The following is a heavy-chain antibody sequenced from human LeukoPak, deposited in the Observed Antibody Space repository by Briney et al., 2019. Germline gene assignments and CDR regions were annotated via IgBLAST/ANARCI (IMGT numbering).Heavy chain of an antibody. J-gene: IGHJ6*03. CDR3: ARTKFEYSSPPDYYYYYMDV. D-gene: IGHD6-6*01. V-gene: IGHV4-4*09. CDR2: IYTSGST. CDR1: GGSISSYY. Sequence: SETLSLTCTVSGGSISSYYWSWIRQPPGKGLEWIGYIYTSGSTNYNPSLKSRVTISVDTSKNQFSLKLSSVTAADTAVYYRARTKFEYSSPPDYYYYYMDVWGKGTTVTVSS.